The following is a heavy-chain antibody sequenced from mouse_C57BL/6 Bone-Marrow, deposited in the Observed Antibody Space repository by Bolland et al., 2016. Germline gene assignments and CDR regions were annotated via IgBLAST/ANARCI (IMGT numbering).Heavy chain of an antibody. V-gene: IGHV1-26*01. J-gene: IGHJ3*01. Sequence: YNQKFKGKATLTVDKSSSTAYMELRSLTSEDSAVYYCARFFYYDYDGVFAYWGQGTLV. D-gene: IGHD2-4*01. CDR3: ARFFYYDYDGVFAY.